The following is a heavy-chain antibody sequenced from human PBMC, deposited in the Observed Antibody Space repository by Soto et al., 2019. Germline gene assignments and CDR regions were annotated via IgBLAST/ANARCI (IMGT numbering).Heavy chain of an antibody. CDR3: AKKGAVGATYFFDY. CDR2: ISGGRGST. D-gene: IGHD1-26*01. CDR1: GFTFSSYA. Sequence: EVQLLESGGGLVQPGGSLRLSCAASGFTFSSYAMSWVRQAPGKGLEWVSAISGGRGSTHYADSVKGRFTISRDTSKNTRYLQRNSLRAADTSVYYCAKKGAVGATYFFDYLGQGALVTVSS. J-gene: IGHJ4*02. V-gene: IGHV3-23*01.